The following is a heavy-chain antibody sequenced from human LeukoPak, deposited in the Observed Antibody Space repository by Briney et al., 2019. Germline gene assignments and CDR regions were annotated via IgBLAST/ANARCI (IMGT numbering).Heavy chain of an antibody. CDR2: ISSSSSTI. J-gene: IGHJ4*02. Sequence: PGGSLRLSCAASGFTFSSYSMNWVRQAPGKGLEWVSYISSSSSTIYYADSVKGRFTISRDNAKNSLYLQMNSLRAEDTAVYYCARAGAHDYGGNSPFDYWGQGTLVTVSS. V-gene: IGHV3-48*01. D-gene: IGHD4-23*01. CDR3: ARAGAHDYGGNSPFDY. CDR1: GFTFSSYS.